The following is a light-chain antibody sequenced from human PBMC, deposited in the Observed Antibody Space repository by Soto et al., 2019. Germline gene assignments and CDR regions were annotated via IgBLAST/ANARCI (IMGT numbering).Light chain of an antibody. CDR1: SSDVGGYNY. J-gene: IGLJ2*01. V-gene: IGLV2-8*01. CDR2: EVS. Sequence: QSALTQPPSASGSPGPSVTISCTGTSSDVGGYNYVSWYQQHPGKAPKVMIYEVSKRPSGVPDRFSGSKSGNTASLTVSGLQAEDEADYYCSSYAGSNNVVFGGGTKLTVL. CDR3: SSYAGSNNVV.